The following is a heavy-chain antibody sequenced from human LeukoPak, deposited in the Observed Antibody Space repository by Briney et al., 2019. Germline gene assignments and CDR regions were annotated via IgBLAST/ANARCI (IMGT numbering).Heavy chain of an antibody. CDR2: IYYSGST. CDR3: ARRGYSSPFDY. Sequence: PSQTLSLTCAVSGGSISSGGYSWSWIRQHPGKGLEWIGYIYYSGSTYYNPSLKSRVTISVDTSKNQFSLKLSSVTAADTAVYYCARRGYSSPFDYWGQGTLVTVSS. D-gene: IGHD6-13*01. J-gene: IGHJ4*02. V-gene: IGHV4-31*11. CDR1: GGSISSGGYS.